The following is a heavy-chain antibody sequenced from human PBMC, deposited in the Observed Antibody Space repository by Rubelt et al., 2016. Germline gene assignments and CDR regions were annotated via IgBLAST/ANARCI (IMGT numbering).Heavy chain of an antibody. CDR1: GFTFSSYG. V-gene: IGHV3-30*18. CDR2: ISYDGSNK. D-gene: IGHD3-16*01. CDR3: AKDNTPYKGEYYFDY. Sequence: LSCAASGFTFSSYGMHWVRQAPGKGLEWVAVISYDGSNKYYADSVKGRFTISRDNSKNTLYLQMNSLRAEDTAVYYCAKDNTPYKGEYYFDYWGQGTLVTVSS. J-gene: IGHJ4*02.